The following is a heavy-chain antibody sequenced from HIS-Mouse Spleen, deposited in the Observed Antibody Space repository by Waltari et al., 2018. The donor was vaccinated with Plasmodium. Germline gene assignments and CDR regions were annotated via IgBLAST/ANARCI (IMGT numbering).Heavy chain of an antibody. CDR1: GYTFTGYY. Sequence: QVQLVQSGAEVKKPGASVKVSCTASGYTFTGYYMHWLRQAPGPGLEWMGWINPNSGGTNYAQKFQGRVTMTRDTSISTAYMELSRLRSDDTAVYYCARVLGYKAAAGTFVEYFQHWGQGTLVTVSS. V-gene: IGHV1-2*02. CDR3: ARVLGYKAAAGTFVEYFQH. CDR2: INPNSGGT. J-gene: IGHJ1*01. D-gene: IGHD6-13*01.